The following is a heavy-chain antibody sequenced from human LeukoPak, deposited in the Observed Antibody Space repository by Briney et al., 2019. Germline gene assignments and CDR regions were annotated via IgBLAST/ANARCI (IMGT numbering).Heavy chain of an antibody. Sequence: GGSLRLSCAASGFTFSGYAMTWVRQAPGKGVEWVSATSGTGGRTYYADSVKGRFTISRDNSKNTLYLQMNSLRADDTAVYYCARDSASYYGGFFGYWGQGTLVTVSS. CDR2: TSGTGGRT. V-gene: IGHV3-23*01. D-gene: IGHD1-26*01. CDR1: GFTFSGYA. CDR3: ARDSASYYGGFFGY. J-gene: IGHJ4*02.